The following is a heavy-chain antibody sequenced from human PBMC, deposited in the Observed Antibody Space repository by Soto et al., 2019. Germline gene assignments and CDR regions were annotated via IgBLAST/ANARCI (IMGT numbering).Heavy chain of an antibody. CDR2: IVVGSGNT. CDR3: AAEADRYDFWSGYYNT. V-gene: IGHV1-58*02. Sequence: SVKVSCKASGFTFTSSAMQWVRQARGQRLEWIGWIVVGSGNTNYAQKFQERVTITRDMSTSTAYMELSSLRSEDTAVYYCAAEADRYDFWSGYYNTWGQGTLVTVSS. CDR1: GFTFTSSA. J-gene: IGHJ5*02. D-gene: IGHD3-3*01.